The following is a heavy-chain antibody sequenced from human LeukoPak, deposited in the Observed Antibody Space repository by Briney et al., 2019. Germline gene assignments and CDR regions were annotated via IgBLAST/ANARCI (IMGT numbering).Heavy chain of an antibody. D-gene: IGHD6-19*01. Sequence: AACYLILFFEAPGLTISCNARSWARHVQGRGLEWVSTISSRGDSTYDADSVKGRFTISRDNSKNSLYLQMNSVRAEDTAVYYCAKGPRPDITVAHTVEKWGQGTLVTVSS. CDR3: AKGPRPDITVAHTVEK. J-gene: IGHJ4*02. CDR2: ISSRGDST. V-gene: IGHV3-23*01. CDR1: GLTISCNA.